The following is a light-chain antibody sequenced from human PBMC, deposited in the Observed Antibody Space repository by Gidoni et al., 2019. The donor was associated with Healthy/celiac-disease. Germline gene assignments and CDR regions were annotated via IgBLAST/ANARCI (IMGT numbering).Light chain of an antibody. CDR2: GAS. Sequence: EIVLKQSPGLLAWSPGERATLSCQASPSVSSSYLAWYQQKPGQAPRLLIYGASSRATGIPDRFSGSGSGTDFTLTISRLEAEDFAVYYCQQYGSSLKITFGQGTRLEIK. V-gene: IGKV3-20*01. J-gene: IGKJ5*01. CDR3: QQYGSSLKIT. CDR1: PSVSSSY.